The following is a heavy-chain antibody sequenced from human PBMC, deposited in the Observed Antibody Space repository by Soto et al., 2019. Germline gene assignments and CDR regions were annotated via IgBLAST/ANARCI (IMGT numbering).Heavy chain of an antibody. V-gene: IGHV1-3*05. CDR3: ARDLGGYCSVGSCSDAWFDP. D-gene: IGHD2-15*01. CDR2: INSGNGYT. Sequence: QVQLVQSGAEEKRPGASVKISCKASGYTFSSYPIHWVRQAPGHRLEWMGWINSGNGYTKYSQKFQARVSITRDTXSSTAYMQLSSLRSEATAVYYCARDLGGYCSVGSCSDAWFDPWGQGTLVTVSS. CDR1: GYTFSSYP. J-gene: IGHJ5*02.